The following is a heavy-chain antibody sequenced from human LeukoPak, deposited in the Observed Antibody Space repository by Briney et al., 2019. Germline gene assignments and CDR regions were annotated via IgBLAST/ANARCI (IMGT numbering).Heavy chain of an antibody. V-gene: IGHV3-23*01. J-gene: IGHJ4*02. CDR1: GFTFSTFA. Sequence: GGSLRLSCAASGFTFSTFAMIWVRQPPGKGLEWVSSIFPSGGEIHYADSVRGRFTISRDNSKSTLSLQMNSLRAEDTAIYYCATYRQVQVPFECWGQGTLVTVSS. CDR3: ATYRQVQVPFEC. CDR2: IFPSGGEI. D-gene: IGHD5-18*01.